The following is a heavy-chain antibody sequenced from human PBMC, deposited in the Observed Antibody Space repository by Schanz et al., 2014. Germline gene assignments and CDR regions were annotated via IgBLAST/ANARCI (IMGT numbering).Heavy chain of an antibody. D-gene: IGHD3-9*01. J-gene: IGHJ5*02. CDR1: GYTFTSYG. CDR2: ISAYNGNT. CDR3: AKAEYDILTDSYSRLDP. V-gene: IGHV1-18*01. Sequence: QIQLVQSGPEVKKPGATVKVSCKASGYTFTSYGISWVRQAPGQGLEWMGWISAYNGNTKDPQKLQGRVTMTADSSTNTAYMELRSLRSDDTAVYYCAKAEYDILTDSYSRLDPWGQGTLVTVSS.